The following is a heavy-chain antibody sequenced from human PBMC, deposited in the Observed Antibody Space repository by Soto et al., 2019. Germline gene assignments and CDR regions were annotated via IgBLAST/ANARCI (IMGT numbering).Heavy chain of an antibody. CDR1: GGNFSGYD. D-gene: IGHD4-17*01. J-gene: IGHJ6*03. CDR3: ARTYGYCYYYMDV. V-gene: IGHV4-34*01. Sequence: YGGNFSGYDWSLIRKPPGKGLAWIGEINHSGSTNYNPSLKSRVTISVDTSKNQLSLKLSSVTAADTAVYYCARTYGYCYYYMDVWGKGTTVTVSS. CDR2: INHSGST.